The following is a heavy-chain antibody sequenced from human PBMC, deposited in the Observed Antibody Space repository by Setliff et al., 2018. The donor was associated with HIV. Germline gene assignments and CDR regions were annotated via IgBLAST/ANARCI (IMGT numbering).Heavy chain of an antibody. CDR2: IYHSGST. J-gene: IGHJ3*02. CDR3: ARHGGITGTTDAFDI. D-gene: IGHD1-7*01. Sequence: SETLSLTCAVSGGSISSSNWWSWVRQPPGKGLEWIGEIYHSGSTNYSPSLKSRVTISVDASRNQFSLRLSSVTAADTAVYYCARHGGITGTTDAFDIWGQGTMVTVSS. CDR1: GGSISSSNW. V-gene: IGHV4-4*02.